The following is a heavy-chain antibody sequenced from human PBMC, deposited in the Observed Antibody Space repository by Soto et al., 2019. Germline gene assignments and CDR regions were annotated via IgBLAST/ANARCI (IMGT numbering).Heavy chain of an antibody. CDR2: IYWDDDK. CDR3: ARHIPWGYNDAFDI. J-gene: IGHJ3*02. CDR1: GFSLSTSGVG. D-gene: IGHD5-18*01. V-gene: IGHV2-5*02. Sequence: QITLKESGPTLVKPTQSLTLTCTFSGFSLSTSGVGVGWIRQPPGKALEWVTLIYWDDDKRYSPSLKSRITITKDTSKSQVVLTMSNMDPVDTGTYYCARHIPWGYNDAFDIWGQGTMVTVSS.